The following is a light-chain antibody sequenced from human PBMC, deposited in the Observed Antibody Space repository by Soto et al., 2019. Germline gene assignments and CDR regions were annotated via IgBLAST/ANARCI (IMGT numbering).Light chain of an antibody. CDR3: SSYAGSNIV. CDR2: EVS. CDR1: RSDVGDYNY. V-gene: IGLV2-8*01. Sequence: QSALTQPPSASGSPGQSVTISCTGTRSDVGDYNYVSWYQQHPDKAPQLMIYEVSKRPSGVPDRFSGSKSGNTASLTVSGLQAEDEADYYCSSYAGSNIVFGTGTKLTVL. J-gene: IGLJ1*01.